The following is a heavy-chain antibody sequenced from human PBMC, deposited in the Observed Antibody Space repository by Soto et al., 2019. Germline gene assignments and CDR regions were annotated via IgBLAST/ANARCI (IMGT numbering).Heavy chain of an antibody. V-gene: IGHV1-18*01. CDR2: ISAYNGNT. D-gene: IGHD3-16*01. J-gene: IGHJ5*02. CDR3: ARDEIGLGWFDP. CDR1: GYTFTSYG. Sequence: SVKVSCKASGYTFTSYGISWARQAPGQGLEWMGWISAYNGNTNYAQKLQGRVTMTTDTSTSTAYMELRSLRSDDTAVYYCARDEIGLGWFDPWGQGTLVTVSS.